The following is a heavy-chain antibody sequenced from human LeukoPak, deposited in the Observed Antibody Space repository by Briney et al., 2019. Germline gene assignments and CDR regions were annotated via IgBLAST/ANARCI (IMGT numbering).Heavy chain of an antibody. D-gene: IGHD2-15*01. CDR2: ISAYNGNT. Sequence: ASVKVSCKASGYTFTSYGISWVRQAPGQGLEWMGWISAYNGNTNYAQKLQGRVTMTTDTSTSTAYMELRSLRSDDTAVYYCARVNNYWDIVVVVAATLDYWGQGTLVTVSS. J-gene: IGHJ4*02. CDR3: ARVNNYWDIVVVVAATLDY. CDR1: GYTFTSYG. V-gene: IGHV1-18*01.